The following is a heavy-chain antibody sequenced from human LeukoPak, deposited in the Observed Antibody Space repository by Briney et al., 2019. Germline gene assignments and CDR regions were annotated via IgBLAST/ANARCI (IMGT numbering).Heavy chain of an antibody. CDR3: VRTMIVAIVLDY. D-gene: IGHD3-22*01. Sequence: GGSLRLSWAASGFTFSSYAMHWVRQAPGKGLEYVSAISSNGGSTYYADSVKGRFTISRDNSKNTLYLQMSSLRAEDTAVYYCVRTMIVAIVLDYWGQGTLVTVSS. CDR2: ISSNGGST. CDR1: GFTFSSYA. J-gene: IGHJ4*02. V-gene: IGHV3-64D*06.